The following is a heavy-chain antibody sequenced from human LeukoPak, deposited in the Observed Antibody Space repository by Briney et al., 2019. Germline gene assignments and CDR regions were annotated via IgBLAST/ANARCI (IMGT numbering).Heavy chain of an antibody. CDR1: GFTFSSYS. D-gene: IGHD6-19*01. Sequence: GGSLRLSCAVSGFTFSSYSMNWVRQAPGKGLEWVSYISSSSSTIYYADSVKGRFTISRDNAKNSLYLQMNSLRAEDTAVYYCARAGYSSGSTFDYWGQGTLVTVSS. CDR3: ARAGYSSGSTFDY. CDR2: ISSSSSTI. J-gene: IGHJ4*02. V-gene: IGHV3-48*04.